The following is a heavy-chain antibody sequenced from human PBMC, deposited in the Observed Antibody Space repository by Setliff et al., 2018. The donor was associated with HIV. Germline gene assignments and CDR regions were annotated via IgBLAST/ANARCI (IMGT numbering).Heavy chain of an antibody. D-gene: IGHD3-10*01. Sequence: GASVKVSCKASGYTFATYGISWLRQAPGQGLEWMGWISAFNGPTNYAQKFQGRVTITPDTSTSAAYMELRSLRSDDTAIYYCATLDYYGSATYNLALHYWGQGTLVTVSS. J-gene: IGHJ4*02. CDR3: ATLDYYGSATYNLALHY. CDR1: GYTFATYG. CDR2: ISAFNGPT. V-gene: IGHV1-18*01.